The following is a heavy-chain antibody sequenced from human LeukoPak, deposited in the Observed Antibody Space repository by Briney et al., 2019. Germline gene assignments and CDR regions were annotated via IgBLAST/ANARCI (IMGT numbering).Heavy chain of an antibody. J-gene: IGHJ4*02. D-gene: IGHD3-22*01. CDR2: IYTSGST. Sequence: KPSETLSLTCTVSGGSISSGSYYWSWIRQPAGKGLEWIGRIYTSGSTNYNPSLKSRVTISVDTSKNQFSLKLSSVTAADTAVYYCARGYDSSGYYFDYWGQGTLVTVPS. CDR1: GGSISSGSYY. V-gene: IGHV4-61*02. CDR3: ARGYDSSGYYFDY.